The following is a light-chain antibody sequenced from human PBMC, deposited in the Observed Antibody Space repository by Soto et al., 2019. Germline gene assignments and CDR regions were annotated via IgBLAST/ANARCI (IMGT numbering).Light chain of an antibody. J-gene: IGLJ1*01. Sequence: QSVMTQHASVSGCPGPSITISCTGTSSDVGAYNSVSWYQHHPGKAPKLIIYEVINRPSGVFNRFSAYKSGNTASLIISGLQAEDEADYYCSSYTDSSTYVFGTGTKVTVL. CDR1: SSDVGAYNS. V-gene: IGLV2-14*01. CDR2: EVI. CDR3: SSYTDSSTYV.